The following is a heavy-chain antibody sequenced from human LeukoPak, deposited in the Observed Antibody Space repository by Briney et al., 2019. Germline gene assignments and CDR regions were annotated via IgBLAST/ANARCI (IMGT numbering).Heavy chain of an antibody. CDR1: GVTFRSYA. V-gene: IGHV3-30*04. Sequence: PGGSLRLSCAASGVTFRSYAMHWVRQAPGKGLEWVAVISLDGSSKYYADSVKGRFTISRDNSTKTLYLQMNSLRAEDTAVYYCVRGAYYYDSSGSLPTDYWSQGTMVTVSS. J-gene: IGHJ4*02. CDR3: VRGAYYYDSSGSLPTDY. CDR2: ISLDGSSK. D-gene: IGHD3-22*01.